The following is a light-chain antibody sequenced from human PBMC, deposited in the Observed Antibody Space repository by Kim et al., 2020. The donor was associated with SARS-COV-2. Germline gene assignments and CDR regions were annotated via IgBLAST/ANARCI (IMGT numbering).Light chain of an antibody. CDR3: LQHHSYPLT. V-gene: IGKV1-17*03. CDR2: AAY. Sequence: SVGDRVTITCRAREGSSNKLDWFKQKTEKVPKSMIYAAYSLQSGVPSRGRGRGYGTEITITIRSVQPEDFANYYCLQHHSYPLTFGGGTKVDIK. CDR1: EGSSNK. J-gene: IGKJ4*01.